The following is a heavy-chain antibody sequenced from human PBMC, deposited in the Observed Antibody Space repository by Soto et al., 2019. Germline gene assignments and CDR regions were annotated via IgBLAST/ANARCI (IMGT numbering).Heavy chain of an antibody. CDR3: IRGGVAAPPHFEF. Sequence: SSETLSLTCSVSGDPVTDYYWNWVRQPPGKGLEWLGYFYYSGSTNYHPSLESRASISVDTSKNQFSLKLTSVTAADTAVYYCIRGGVAAPPHFEFWGPGILVTVSS. CDR1: GDPVTDYY. V-gene: IGHV4-59*02. D-gene: IGHD3-16*01. J-gene: IGHJ4*02. CDR2: FYYSGST.